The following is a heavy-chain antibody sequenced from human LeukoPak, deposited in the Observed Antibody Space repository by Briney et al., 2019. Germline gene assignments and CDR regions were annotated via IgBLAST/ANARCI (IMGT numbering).Heavy chain of an antibody. CDR3: ARDHGFGSGTYNAMDV. D-gene: IGHD3-10*01. CDR1: GGSISSSSYY. CDR2: IYYSGST. V-gene: IGHV4-39*07. Sequence: PSETLSLTCTVSGGSISSSSYYWGWIRQPPGKGLEWIGSIYYSGSTYYNPSLKSRVTISVDTSENRLSLKLSSVTAADTAVYYCARDHGFGSGTYNAMDVWGQGTTVTVSS. J-gene: IGHJ6*02.